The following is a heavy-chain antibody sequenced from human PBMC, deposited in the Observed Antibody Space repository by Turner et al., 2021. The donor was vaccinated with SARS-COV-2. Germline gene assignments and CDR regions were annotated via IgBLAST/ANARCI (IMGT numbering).Heavy chain of an antibody. J-gene: IGHJ6*02. D-gene: IGHD1-26*01. Sequence: QVQLVQSGAEVKKPGSSVKVSCKASGGTFSSYVISWVRQAPGQGLEWMGGIIPIFGTANDAQKFQGRVTITADESTSTAYMELSSLRSEDTAVYYCARVYSGSYYGGYYYYGMDVWGQGTTVTVSS. CDR2: IIPIFGTA. CDR1: GGTFSSYV. CDR3: ARVYSGSYYGGYYYYGMDV. V-gene: IGHV1-69*01.